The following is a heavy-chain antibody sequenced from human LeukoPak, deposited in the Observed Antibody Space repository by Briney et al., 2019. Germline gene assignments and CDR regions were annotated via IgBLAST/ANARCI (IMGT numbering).Heavy chain of an antibody. D-gene: IGHD3-10*01. CDR1: RFTFGSYA. Sequence: GSLRLSCAASRFTFGSYAVSWVRQAPGKGLEWVSAISGSGGETYYADSVRGRFTISRDNSKNTLSLQMNSLRAEDTAVYYCATHYTSGNYYDQYYFDSWGQGTLVTVSS. V-gene: IGHV3-23*01. J-gene: IGHJ4*02. CDR2: ISGSGGET. CDR3: ATHYTSGNYYDQYYFDS.